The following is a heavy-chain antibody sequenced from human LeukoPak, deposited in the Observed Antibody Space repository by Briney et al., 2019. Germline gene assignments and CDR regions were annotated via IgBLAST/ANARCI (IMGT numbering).Heavy chain of an antibody. CDR3: TRGKTYYYGSGSYGPPFDY. J-gene: IGHJ4*02. D-gene: IGHD3-10*01. Sequence: SETLSLTCAVSGGSFSGYYWSWIRQPPGKGLEWIGEINHSGSTNYNPSLKSRVTISVDTSKNQFSLKLSSVTAADTAVYYCTRGKTYYYGSGSYGPPFDYWGQGPLVTVSS. V-gene: IGHV4-34*01. CDR2: INHSGST. CDR1: GGSFSGYY.